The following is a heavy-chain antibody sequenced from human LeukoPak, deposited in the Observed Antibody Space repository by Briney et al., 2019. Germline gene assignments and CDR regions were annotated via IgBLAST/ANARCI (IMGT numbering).Heavy chain of an antibody. Sequence: SVKVSCKASGGAFSSYAISWVRQAPGQGLEWMGRIIPILGIANYAQKFQGRVTITADKSTSTAYMELSSLRSEDTAVYYCARSTGDYYDSSGSVAWGQGTLVTVSS. D-gene: IGHD3-22*01. J-gene: IGHJ4*02. CDR2: IIPILGIA. CDR1: GGAFSSYA. CDR3: ARSTGDYYDSSGSVA. V-gene: IGHV1-69*04.